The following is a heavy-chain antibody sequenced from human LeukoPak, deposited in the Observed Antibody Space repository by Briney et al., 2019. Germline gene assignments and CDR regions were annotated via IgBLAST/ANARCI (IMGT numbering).Heavy chain of an antibody. D-gene: IGHD5-12*01. CDR2: INHSGST. V-gene: IGHV4-34*01. CDR1: GGSFSGYY. CDR3: ARGGYNSRRDNWFDP. Sequence: SETLSLTCAVYGGSFSGYYWGWIRQPPGKGLEWIGEINHSGSTNYNPSLKSRVTISVDTSKNQFSLKLSSVTAADTAVYYCARGGYNSRRDNWFDPWGQGTLVTVSS. J-gene: IGHJ5*02.